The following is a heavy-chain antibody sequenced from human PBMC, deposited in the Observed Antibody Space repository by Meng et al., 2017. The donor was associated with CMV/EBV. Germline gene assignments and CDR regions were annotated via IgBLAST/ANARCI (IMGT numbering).Heavy chain of an antibody. D-gene: IGHD1-26*01. J-gene: IGHJ6*02. CDR3: AKGSGSGSYNEDYYGMDV. CDR1: GFTFSSYA. Sequence: GESLKISCASSGFTFSSYAMSWVRHAPGKGLEWVSAISGSGGSTYYADSVKGRFTISRDNSKNTMYLQMNSLRAEDTAVYYCAKGSGSGSYNEDYYGMDVWGQGTTVTVSS. CDR2: ISGSGGST. V-gene: IGHV3-23*01.